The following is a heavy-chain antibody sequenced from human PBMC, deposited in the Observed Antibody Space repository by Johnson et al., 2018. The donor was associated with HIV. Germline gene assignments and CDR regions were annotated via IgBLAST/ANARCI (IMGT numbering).Heavy chain of an antibody. Sequence: QVQLVESGGGLVQPGGSLRLSCTASGFTFSSYGLHWVRQAPGKGLEWVAVIWYDGSNKYYADSVKGRFTISRDNSKNTLYLQMNSLRAEDTAVYYCARDLDTAMVTCAFDIWGQGTMVTVSS. CDR2: IWYDGSNK. CDR1: GFTFSSYG. V-gene: IGHV3-30*19. D-gene: IGHD5-18*01. CDR3: ARDLDTAMVTCAFDI. J-gene: IGHJ3*02.